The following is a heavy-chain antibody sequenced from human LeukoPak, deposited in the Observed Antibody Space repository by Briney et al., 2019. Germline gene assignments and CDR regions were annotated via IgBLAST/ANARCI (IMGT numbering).Heavy chain of an antibody. CDR1: GGSITSRTYY. Sequence: SETLSLTCIVSGGSITSRTYYWGWIRQPPGKGLEWIGSIYHSGSTYYNPSLKSRVTISVDTSKNQFSLKLSSVTAADTAVYYCARDTRNYYDSSGYYLVDYWGQGTLVTVSS. J-gene: IGHJ4*02. CDR3: ARDTRNYYDSSGYYLVDY. D-gene: IGHD3-22*01. V-gene: IGHV4-39*07. CDR2: IYHSGST.